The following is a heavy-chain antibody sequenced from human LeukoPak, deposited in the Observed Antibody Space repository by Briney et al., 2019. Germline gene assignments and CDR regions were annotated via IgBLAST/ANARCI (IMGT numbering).Heavy chain of an antibody. CDR2: IQYDGSNK. CDR3: AKGGGTGYSSSWYSN. D-gene: IGHD6-13*01. V-gene: IGHV3-30*02. J-gene: IGHJ4*02. CDR1: GFTFSGYG. Sequence: GGSLRLSCAASGFTFSGYGMHWVRQAPGKGLEWVAFIQYDGSNKEYADSVKGRFTISRDNSENTLYLQMNSLRVEDTAVYYCAKGGGTGYSSSWYSNWGQGTLVTVSS.